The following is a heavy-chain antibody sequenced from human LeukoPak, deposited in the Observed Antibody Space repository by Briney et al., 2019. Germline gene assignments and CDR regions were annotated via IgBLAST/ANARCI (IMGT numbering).Heavy chain of an antibody. CDR3: ARDPPTLP. J-gene: IGHJ5*02. Sequence: GGSLRVYCAASGFTFTSYSMNWVRQAPGKGLEWVSSISSSSSYIYYADSVKGRFTISRDNAKNSLYLQMNSLRAEDTAVYYYARDPPTLPWGQGTLVTVSS. CDR1: GFTFTSYS. CDR2: ISSSSSYI. V-gene: IGHV3-21*01.